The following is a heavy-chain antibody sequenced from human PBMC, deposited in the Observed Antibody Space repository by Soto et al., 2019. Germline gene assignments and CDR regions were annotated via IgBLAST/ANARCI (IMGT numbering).Heavy chain of an antibody. Sequence: GESLKISCKGSGYSFTSYWIGWVRQMPGKGLEWMGIIYPGDSDTRYSPSFQGQVTISADKSISTAYLQWSSLKASDTAMYYCARLPSPYGSGSNRPYYYYGMDVWGQGTTVTVSS. V-gene: IGHV5-51*01. CDR2: IYPGDSDT. CDR3: ARLPSPYGSGSNRPYYYYGMDV. D-gene: IGHD3-10*01. CDR1: GYSFTSYW. J-gene: IGHJ6*02.